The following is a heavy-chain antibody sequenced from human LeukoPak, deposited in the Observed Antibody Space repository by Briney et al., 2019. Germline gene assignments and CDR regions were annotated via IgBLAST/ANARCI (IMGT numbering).Heavy chain of an antibody. CDR3: AKEYGVDTAIVGYYFDY. D-gene: IGHD5-18*01. CDR1: GFTFDDYA. Sequence: SGGSLRLSCAASGFTFDDYAMHWVRQAPGKGLEWVSAISGSGGSTYYADSVKGRFTISRDNSKNTLYLQMNSLRAEDTAVYYCAKEYGVDTAIVGYYFDYWGQGTLVTVSS. J-gene: IGHJ4*02. V-gene: IGHV3-23*01. CDR2: ISGSGGST.